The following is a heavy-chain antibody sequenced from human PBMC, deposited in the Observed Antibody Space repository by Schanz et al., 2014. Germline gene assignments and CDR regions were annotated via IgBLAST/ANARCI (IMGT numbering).Heavy chain of an antibody. CDR3: ASERKVNQLRGRAIYFSGMDV. J-gene: IGHJ6*02. CDR1: GYTFPVYY. CDR2: IHPDTGGT. V-gene: IGHV1-2*06. Sequence: QVQLVQSGAEVKKPGASVKVSCGASGYTFPVYYIHWVRQAPGQGLEWMGRIHPDTGGTNNAEKFQGRVTMTRDTSTFTAYLELNRLTSADTAVYYCASERKVNQLRGRAIYFSGMDVWGQGTAVSVSS. D-gene: IGHD2-2*01.